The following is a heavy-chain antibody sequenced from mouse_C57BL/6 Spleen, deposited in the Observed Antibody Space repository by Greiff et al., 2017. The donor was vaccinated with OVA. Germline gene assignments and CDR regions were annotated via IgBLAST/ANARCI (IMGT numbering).Heavy chain of an antibody. CDR1: GYTFTSYG. V-gene: IGHV1-81*01. CDR3: AGRDGDLPY. Sequence: VQLKESGAELARPGASVKLSCKASGYTFTSYGISWVKQRPGQGLEWIGEIYPRSGNPYYNEKFKGKATLTADKSSSTAYMELRSLTSEDSAVDFCAGRDGDLPYWGQGTLVTVSA. D-gene: IGHD2-13*01. J-gene: IGHJ3*01. CDR2: IYPRSGNP.